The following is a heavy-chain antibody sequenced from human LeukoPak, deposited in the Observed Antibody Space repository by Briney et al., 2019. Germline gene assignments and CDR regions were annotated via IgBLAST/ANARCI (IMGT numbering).Heavy chain of an antibody. CDR1: GFTFSDYY. D-gene: IGHD3-10*01. V-gene: IGHV3-11*04. Sequence: GGSLRLSCTASGFTFSDYYMSWIRQAPGKGLEWVAYITSSGSTMYYADSVKGRFTISRDNAKNSLYLQMNSLRAEDTAVYYCARGLLWFGGGRAFDIWGQGTMVTVSS. CDR2: ITSSGSTM. CDR3: ARGLLWFGGGRAFDI. J-gene: IGHJ3*02.